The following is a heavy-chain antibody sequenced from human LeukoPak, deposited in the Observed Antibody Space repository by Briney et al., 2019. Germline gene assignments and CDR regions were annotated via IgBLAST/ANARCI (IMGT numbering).Heavy chain of an antibody. J-gene: IGHJ3*02. D-gene: IGHD6-6*01. CDR1: GYTFTTYA. Sequence: ASVKVSCKASGYTFTTYAIHWVRQAPGQRLEWMGWISTYNDDRKYSPKFQGTVTITTDTSASTAYLELSSLRSEDTAVYYCARDRSSFSYAFDIWGQGTMVTVSS. V-gene: IGHV1-3*04. CDR3: ARDRSSFSYAFDI. CDR2: ISTYNDDR.